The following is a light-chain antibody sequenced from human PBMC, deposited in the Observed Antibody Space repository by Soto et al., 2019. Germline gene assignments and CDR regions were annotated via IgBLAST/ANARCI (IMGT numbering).Light chain of an antibody. CDR1: QDISKY. J-gene: IGKJ2*01. CDR2: DAS. CDR3: QHYSSIPYS. V-gene: IGKV1-33*01. Sequence: DIQMTQSPSSLSASVGDRVTITCQASQDISKYLNRYQHKPGKAPKLLIYDASNLETGVPSRFGGSGSETHFTFTISSLQPEDIATYYCQHYSSIPYSFGQGTKLEIK.